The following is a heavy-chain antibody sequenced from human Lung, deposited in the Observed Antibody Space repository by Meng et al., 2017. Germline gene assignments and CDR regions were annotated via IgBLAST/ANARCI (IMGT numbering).Heavy chain of an antibody. CDR1: EFTFSDYS. D-gene: IGHD2-15*01. Sequence: EVQLVESGGGLVKPGGFLRRSCAASEFTFSDYSMKWVRQAPGKGLEWVSFISNTGKYIYYADSVKGRFTISRDNAKNSLYLQINSLRAEDTAVYYCARGSYQPLLLSALDYWGQGTLVTVSS. V-gene: IGHV3-21*01. CDR2: ISNTGKYI. J-gene: IGHJ4*02. CDR3: ARGSYQPLLLSALDY.